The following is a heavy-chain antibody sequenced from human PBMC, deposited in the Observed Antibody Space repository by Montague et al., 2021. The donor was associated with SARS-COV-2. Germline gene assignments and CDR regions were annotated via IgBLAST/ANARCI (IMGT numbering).Heavy chain of an antibody. CDR1: GFTFSSYE. Sequence: SLRLSCAASGFTFSSYEMNRVRQAPGRGLEWVSYISSSGSTLYHADSVRGRFTISRDNARDSVYLQMNSLRAEDTAVYYCAREEDSYGSGTLDYWGQGTLVTVSS. D-gene: IGHD3-10*01. V-gene: IGHV3-48*03. J-gene: IGHJ4*02. CDR2: ISSSGSTL. CDR3: AREEDSYGSGTLDY.